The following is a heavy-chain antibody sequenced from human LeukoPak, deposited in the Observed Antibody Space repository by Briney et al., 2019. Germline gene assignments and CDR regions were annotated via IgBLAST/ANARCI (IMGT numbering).Heavy chain of an antibody. D-gene: IGHD3-22*01. J-gene: IGHJ3*02. CDR2: IKQDGSEK. Sequence: GGSLRLSCAASGFTFSSYWMSWVRQAPGKGLEWVANIKQDGSEKYYVDSVKGRFTISRDNSKNTLYLQMNSLRAEDTAVYYCAKHYYYDSSGYYRNAFDIWGQGTMVTVSS. CDR3: AKHYYYDSSGYYRNAFDI. CDR1: GFTFSSYW. V-gene: IGHV3-7*03.